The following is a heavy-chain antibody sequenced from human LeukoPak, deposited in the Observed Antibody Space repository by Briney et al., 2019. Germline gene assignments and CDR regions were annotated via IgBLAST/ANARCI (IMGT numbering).Heavy chain of an antibody. Sequence: GGSLRLSCAASGFTFSNYAMAWVRQAPGKEPEWVSVITGGGGDTYHIDSVKGRFTISRDNSKNTLYLQMNSLRAEDTAVYFCAKGTLGHCNGASCYPLDHWGQGTLVTVSS. CDR2: ITGGGGDT. J-gene: IGHJ4*02. V-gene: IGHV3-23*01. D-gene: IGHD2-15*01. CDR3: AKGTLGHCNGASCYPLDH. CDR1: GFTFSNYA.